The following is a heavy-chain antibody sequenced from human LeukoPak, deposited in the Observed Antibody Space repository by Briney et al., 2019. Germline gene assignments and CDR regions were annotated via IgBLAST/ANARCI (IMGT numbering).Heavy chain of an antibody. CDR1: GFTFSSYW. D-gene: IGHD6-25*01. V-gene: IGHV3-21*01. Sequence: GGSLRLSCVASGFTFSSYWMHWVRQAPGKGLEWVSSISGSGSYMYYADSVKGRFTISRDNAKNSLYLQMNSLRAEDTAVYYCGREVYSSGYDYWGQGTLVTVSS. CDR3: GREVYSSGYDY. CDR2: ISGSGSYM. J-gene: IGHJ4*02.